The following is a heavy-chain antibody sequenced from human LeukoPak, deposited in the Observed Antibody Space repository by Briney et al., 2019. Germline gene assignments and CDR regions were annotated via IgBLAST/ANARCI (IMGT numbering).Heavy chain of an antibody. CDR1: GFSLTTIGMC. Sequence: SGPTLVNPAQTLTLTCTFSGFSLTTIGMCVSWIRQPPGKALEWLARIDWDDDKYYCTSLKTRLTISKDTSKNQVVLTMTNMDPVDTATYYCARIRPVFDSSGYYYFDHWGQGTLVTVSS. V-gene: IGHV2-70*11. D-gene: IGHD3-22*01. CDR2: IDWDDDK. J-gene: IGHJ4*02. CDR3: ARIRPVFDSSGYYYFDH.